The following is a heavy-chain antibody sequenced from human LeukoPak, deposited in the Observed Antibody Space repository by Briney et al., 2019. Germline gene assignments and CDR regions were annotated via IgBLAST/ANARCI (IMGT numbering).Heavy chain of an antibody. V-gene: IGHV5-51*01. J-gene: IGHJ4*02. CDR1: GYIFPTFW. CDR3: ARLPGSDSAIDL. D-gene: IGHD3-10*01. CDR2: SYPADSGA. Sequence: GESLKISCKGSGYIFPTFWIGWVRQMPAPGLEWMGLSYPADSGAIYSPSFPGQVTLSADKSITTPYLQWCSLYAADTAMYYCARLPGSDSAIDLWGQGTLVTVSS.